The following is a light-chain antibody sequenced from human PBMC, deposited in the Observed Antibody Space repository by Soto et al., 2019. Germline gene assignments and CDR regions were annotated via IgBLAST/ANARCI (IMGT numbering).Light chain of an antibody. Sequence: DIRMTRSPSSLWWSLGDRVTITCRASQSISSYLNWYRQKPGKTPKLLIYAASSVQSGVPSRFSGSGSGTDFTLTISSLQPEDFATYYCQQSYSTPRTFGQGTKVDI. CDR2: AAS. V-gene: IGKV1-39*01. CDR3: QQSYSTPRT. J-gene: IGKJ1*01. CDR1: QSISSY.